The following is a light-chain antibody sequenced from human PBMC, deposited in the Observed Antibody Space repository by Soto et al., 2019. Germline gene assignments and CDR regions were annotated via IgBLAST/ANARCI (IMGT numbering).Light chain of an antibody. CDR1: QGISNY. Sequence: DVQMTQSPSSLSASVGDRVTITCRASQGISNYLAWYQQKPGKVPTLLIYAASILQAGVPSRFSGSGSGTDFTLTISSLQPEDVATYYCQKYNSAPRTFGRGTKVEIK. J-gene: IGKJ4*01. CDR3: QKYNSAPRT. CDR2: AAS. V-gene: IGKV1-27*01.